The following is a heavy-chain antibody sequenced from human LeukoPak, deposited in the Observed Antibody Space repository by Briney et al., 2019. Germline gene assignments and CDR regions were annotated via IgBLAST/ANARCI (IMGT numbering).Heavy chain of an antibody. CDR1: GGSFSGYY. J-gene: IGHJ4*02. D-gene: IGHD3-22*01. Sequence: SETLSLTCAVYGGSFSGYYWSLIRQPPGKGLEWIGEINHSGSTNYNPSLKSRVTISVDTSKNQFSLKLSSVTAADTAVYYCARWQFILVDDSSGYYSHWGQGTLVTVSS. V-gene: IGHV4-34*01. CDR2: INHSGST. CDR3: ARWQFILVDDSSGYYSH.